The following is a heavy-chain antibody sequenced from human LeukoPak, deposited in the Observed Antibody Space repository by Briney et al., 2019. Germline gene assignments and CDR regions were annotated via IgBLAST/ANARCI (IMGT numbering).Heavy chain of an antibody. V-gene: IGHV3-30-3*01. CDR3: ARDLDDLTGFDC. J-gene: IGHJ4*02. D-gene: IGHD1-14*01. CDR2: ISYDGSNK. Sequence: PGGSLRLSCAASGFTFSSYAMHWVRQAPGKGLEWVAVISYDGSNKYYADSVKGRFTISRDNPKNTLYLQMNRLRLEDTAVYSCARDLDDLTGFDCWGQGTLVTVSS. CDR1: GFTFSSYA.